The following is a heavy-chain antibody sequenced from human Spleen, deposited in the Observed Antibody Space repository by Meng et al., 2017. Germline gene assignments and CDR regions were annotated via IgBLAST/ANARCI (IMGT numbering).Heavy chain of an antibody. V-gene: IGHV3-53*01. CDR1: GLTVSTNY. CDR3: AKDSRVTTVVTPGFDY. D-gene: IGHD4-23*01. Sequence: GESLKISCAASGLTVSTNYMNWVRQAPGKGLEWVSVLYSGGSTYYADSVKGRFTISRDNSKNTLYLQMNSLRAEDTAVYYCAKDSRVTTVVTPGFDYWGQGTLVTVSS. J-gene: IGHJ4*02. CDR2: LYSGGST.